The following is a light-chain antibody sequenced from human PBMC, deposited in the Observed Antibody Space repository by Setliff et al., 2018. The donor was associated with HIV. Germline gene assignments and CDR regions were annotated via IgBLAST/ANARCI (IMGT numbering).Light chain of an antibody. V-gene: IGLV2-14*01. CDR1: SSDVGGYAY. CDR2: EVT. J-gene: IGLJ1*01. Sequence: QSALTQPASVSGSPGQSITISCTGTSSDVGGYAYVSWYQQRPGKAPKLIIYEVTNRPSGVSHRFSGSKSGNTASLTISGLQAEDEADYYCSSYAITNTLPFGTGTRSPS. CDR3: SSYAITNTLP.